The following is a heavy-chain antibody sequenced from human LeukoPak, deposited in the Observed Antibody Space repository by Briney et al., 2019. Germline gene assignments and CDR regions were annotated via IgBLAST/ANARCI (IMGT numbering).Heavy chain of an antibody. V-gene: IGHV1-69*13. D-gene: IGHD3-22*01. Sequence: GASVKVSCKTSGGTFSSYAISWVRQAPGQGLEWIGDIIPIFDTANYAQKFQGRVTITADESATTSYTELSSLRSEDTAVYYCARSRDSSGYPYYFGYWGQGTLVTVSS. CDR2: IIPIFDTA. CDR1: GGTFSSYA. CDR3: ARSRDSSGYPYYFGY. J-gene: IGHJ4*02.